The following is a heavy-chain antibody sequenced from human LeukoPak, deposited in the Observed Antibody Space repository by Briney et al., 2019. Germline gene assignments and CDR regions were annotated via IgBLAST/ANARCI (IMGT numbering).Heavy chain of an antibody. V-gene: IGHV4-39*01. J-gene: IGHJ4*02. CDR1: GGSISSSSYY. D-gene: IGHD3-3*01. CDR3: AGIARSITIFGFDY. Sequence: SETLSLTCTVSGGSISSSSYYWGWIRQPPGKGLEWIGSIYYSGSTYYNPSLKSRVTISVDTSKNQLSLKLSSVTAADTAVYYCAGIARSITIFGFDYWGQGTPVTVSS. CDR2: IYYSGST.